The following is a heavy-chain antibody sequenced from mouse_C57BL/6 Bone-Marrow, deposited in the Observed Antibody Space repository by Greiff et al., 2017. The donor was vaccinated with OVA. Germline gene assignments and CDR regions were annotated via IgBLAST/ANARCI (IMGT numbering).Heavy chain of an antibody. CDR2: INPSNGDT. J-gene: IGHJ3*01. D-gene: IGHD1-1*01. Sequence: VQLQQPGTELVKPGASVKLSCKASGYTFTSYWMHWVKQRPGQGLEWIGSINPSNGDTHYNENFKSKATLTVDKSSSTAYMQLSSLTSEDSAVYYCAPYHYGSPLAYWGQGTLVTVSA. V-gene: IGHV1-53*01. CDR3: APYHYGSPLAY. CDR1: GYTFTSYW.